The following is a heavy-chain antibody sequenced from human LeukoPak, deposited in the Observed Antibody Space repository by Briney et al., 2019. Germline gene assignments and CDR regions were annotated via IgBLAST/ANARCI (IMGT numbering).Heavy chain of an antibody. J-gene: IGHJ4*02. CDR2: ISRGSHTT. D-gene: IGHD1-1*01. CDR3: SRETTSGY. Sequence: GGSLRLSCAASGFSFSGYSMNWVRQPPGQGLEWISYISRGSHTTYYADSVRGRFTISRDDAKNSLYLQMNSLRAEDTGIYYCSRETTSGYWGQGTLVTVSS. CDR1: GFSFSGYS. V-gene: IGHV3-48*04.